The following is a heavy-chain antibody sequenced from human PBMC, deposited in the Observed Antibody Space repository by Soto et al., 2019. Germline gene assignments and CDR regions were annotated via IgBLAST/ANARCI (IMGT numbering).Heavy chain of an antibody. CDR1: VYSISSGYN. Sequence: SETLSLTCTFSVYSISSGYNWGWIRQPPGKGLEWIGSIHHSGTTHYNPSLKSRVTILVDMSKNQFSLKLTSVTAADTAVYYCARTIYCINSVCSTLYGMEVWGQGTTVTVS. CDR3: ARTIYCINSVCSTLYGMEV. V-gene: IGHV4-38-2*02. J-gene: IGHJ6*02. D-gene: IGHD2-8*01. CDR2: IHHSGTT.